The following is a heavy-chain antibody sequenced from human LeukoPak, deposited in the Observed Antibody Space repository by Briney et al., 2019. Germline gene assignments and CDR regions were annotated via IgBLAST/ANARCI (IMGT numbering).Heavy chain of an antibody. V-gene: IGHV1-46*03. CDR1: GYTFTSYY. J-gene: IGHJ5*02. CDR3: ARDMGPTYYDFWGADP. D-gene: IGHD3-3*01. Sequence: ASVKVSCKASGYTFTSYYMRWVRQAPGQGLEWMGIINPSGGSTSYAQKFQGRVTMTRDTSTSTVYMELSSLRSEDTAVYYCARDMGPTYYDFWGADPWGQGTLVTVSS. CDR2: INPSGGST.